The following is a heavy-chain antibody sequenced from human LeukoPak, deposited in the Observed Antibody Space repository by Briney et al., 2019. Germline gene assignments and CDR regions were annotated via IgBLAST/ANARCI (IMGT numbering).Heavy chain of an antibody. V-gene: IGHV3-48*04. Sequence: GGSLRLSCAASGFTFSSYSMNWVRQAPGKGLEWVSYISSSGSTIYYADSVKGRFTISRDNAKNSLYLQMNSLRAEDTAVYYCARALLIHAFDIWGQGTMVTVSS. D-gene: IGHD5-18*01. CDR3: ARALLIHAFDI. J-gene: IGHJ3*02. CDR1: GFTFSSYS. CDR2: ISSSGSTI.